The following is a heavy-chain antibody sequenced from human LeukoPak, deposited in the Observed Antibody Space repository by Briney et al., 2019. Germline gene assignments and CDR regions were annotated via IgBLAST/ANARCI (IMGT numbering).Heavy chain of an antibody. CDR1: GFTFSSYA. D-gene: IGHD1-26*01. Sequence: PGGSLRLSCAASGFTFSSYAMSWVRQAPGKGLEWVSAISGSGGSTYYADSVKGRFTISRDNSKNTLYLQMNSLRAEDTAVYYCAKLGYNEWELPDFDYWGQGTLVTVSS. J-gene: IGHJ4*02. CDR3: AKLGYNEWELPDFDY. CDR2: ISGSGGST. V-gene: IGHV3-23*01.